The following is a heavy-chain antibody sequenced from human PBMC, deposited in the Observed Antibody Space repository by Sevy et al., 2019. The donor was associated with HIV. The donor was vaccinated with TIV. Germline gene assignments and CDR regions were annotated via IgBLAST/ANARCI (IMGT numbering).Heavy chain of an antibody. CDR3: GREGLGGFSYGLDC. CDR2: MNQDGTER. V-gene: IGHV3-7*01. D-gene: IGHD5-18*01. CDR1: GFSFSTYW. Sequence: GGSLRLSCAASGFSFSTYWMTWVRQAPGKGLEWVATMNQDGTERDYVDSVKGRFTISRDNTKTSLFLQMNSLSAEDTGVYYCGREGLGGFSYGLDCWGQGTLVTVSS. J-gene: IGHJ4*02.